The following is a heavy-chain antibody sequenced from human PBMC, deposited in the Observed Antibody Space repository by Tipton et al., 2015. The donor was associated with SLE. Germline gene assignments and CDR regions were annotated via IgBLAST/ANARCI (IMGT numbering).Heavy chain of an antibody. CDR2: IYNNGYI. D-gene: IGHD3-22*01. CDR1: GGSISTSGYY. CDR3: ARLYAYDSTASYYFDY. J-gene: IGHJ4*02. Sequence: TLSLTCTVSGGSISTSGYYWNWIRHLPGRGLEWIGYIYNNGYIYYNPSLQSRVTISLDASKNQFSLKMTSVTAADTAVYFRARLYAYDSTASYYFDYWGQGSRVIVSS. V-gene: IGHV4-31*03.